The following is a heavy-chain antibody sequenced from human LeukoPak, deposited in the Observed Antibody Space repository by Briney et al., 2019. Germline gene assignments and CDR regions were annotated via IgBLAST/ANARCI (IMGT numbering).Heavy chain of an antibody. V-gene: IGHV3-48*01. Sequence: PGGSLRLSCAASGFTFGSYSMDWVRQAPGKGLEWVSYISSSSRTIYYADSVKGRFTVSRDYSKNAVYLQMTTLRTEDTAVYFCARANSYGSYYFEYWGRGTLVAVSS. D-gene: IGHD3-10*01. CDR3: ARANSYGSYYFEY. J-gene: IGHJ4*01. CDR1: GFTFGSYS. CDR2: ISSSSRTI.